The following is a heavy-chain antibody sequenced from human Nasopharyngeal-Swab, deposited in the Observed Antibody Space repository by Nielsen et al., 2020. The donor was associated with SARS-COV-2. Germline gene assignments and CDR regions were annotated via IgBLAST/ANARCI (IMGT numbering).Heavy chain of an antibody. CDR2: IYYSGST. V-gene: IGHV4-31*03. CDR1: GDSISSGAYY. Sequence: SETLSLTCTVSGDSISSGAYYWSWIRQHPGKGLEWIAFIYYSGSTYYNPSLNSRVTISVDTSKNQFSLKLTSVTAADTAVYYCARDILGYSYDSGWYFDLCGRGTLVTVSS. D-gene: IGHD5-18*01. J-gene: IGHJ2*01. CDR3: ARDILGYSYDSGWYFDL.